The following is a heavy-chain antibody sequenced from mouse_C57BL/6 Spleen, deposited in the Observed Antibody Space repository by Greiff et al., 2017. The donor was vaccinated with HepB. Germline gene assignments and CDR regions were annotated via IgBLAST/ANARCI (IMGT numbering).Heavy chain of an antibody. Sequence: VQLQQSGAELVKPGASVKISCKASGYAFSSYWMNWVKQRPGKGLEWIGQIYPGDGDTNDNGKFKGKATLTADKSSSTAYMQLSSLTSEDSAVYFCARRDSNHYYAMDYWGQGTSVTVSS. CDR2: IYPGDGDT. D-gene: IGHD2-5*01. V-gene: IGHV1-80*01. J-gene: IGHJ4*01. CDR1: GYAFSSYW. CDR3: ARRDSNHYYAMDY.